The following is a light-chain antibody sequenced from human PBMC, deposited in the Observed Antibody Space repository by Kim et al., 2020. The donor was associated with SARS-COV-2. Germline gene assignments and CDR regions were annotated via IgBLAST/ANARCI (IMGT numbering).Light chain of an antibody. CDR2: GAS. Sequence: DIQMTQSPSPLSASIGDRVTITCQASQDITNDLNWYQQKPGKAPKLLISGASDLETGVPSRFSGSGSGTDFALTISSLQPEDIATYYCQHYDRLPFTFGPGTKVDIK. CDR3: QHYDRLPFT. V-gene: IGKV1-33*01. J-gene: IGKJ3*01. CDR1: QDITND.